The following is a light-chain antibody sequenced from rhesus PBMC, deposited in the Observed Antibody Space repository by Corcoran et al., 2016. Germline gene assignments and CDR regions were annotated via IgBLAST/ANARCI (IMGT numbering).Light chain of an antibody. CDR1: ENVNNN. CDR2: KAS. Sequence: DIQMTQSPSSLSASVGDRVTITCRASENVNNNLNWYQQKPGKAHRLLIYKASTLQSGVPSRFSGSGSGTDYTFTISSLQSEDVATYYCQHNYGTPFTFGPGTKLDIK. V-gene: IGKV1-74*01. J-gene: IGKJ3*01. CDR3: QHNYGTPFT.